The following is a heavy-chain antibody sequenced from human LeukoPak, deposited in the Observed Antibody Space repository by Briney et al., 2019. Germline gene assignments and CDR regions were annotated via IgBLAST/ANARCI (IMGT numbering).Heavy chain of an antibody. D-gene: IGHD4-11*01. CDR1: GFTFSSYS. CDR3: ARDGERTDYKHYYYYYGMDV. Sequence: GGSLRLSCAASGFTFSSYSMNWVRQAPGKGLEWVSYISSRSSTIYYADAVKGRFTISRDNAKNSLYLQMNSLRDEDTAVYYCARDGERTDYKHYYYYYGMDVWGQGTTVTVSS. J-gene: IGHJ6*02. CDR2: ISSRSSTI. V-gene: IGHV3-48*02.